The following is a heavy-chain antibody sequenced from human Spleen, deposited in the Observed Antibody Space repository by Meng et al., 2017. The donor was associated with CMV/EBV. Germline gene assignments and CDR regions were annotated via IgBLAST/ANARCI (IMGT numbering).Heavy chain of an antibody. D-gene: IGHD6-13*01. V-gene: IGHV1-18*01. CDR2: ISAYNGNT. Sequence: ASVKVSCKASGHTFTSYGISWVRQAPGQGLEWMGWISAYNGNTNYAQKFQGRVTMITATSTSTAYMELRSLRSDDTAVYYCARDPSSSLFDYWGQGTLVTVSS. CDR1: GHTFTSYG. J-gene: IGHJ4*02. CDR3: ARDPSSSLFDY.